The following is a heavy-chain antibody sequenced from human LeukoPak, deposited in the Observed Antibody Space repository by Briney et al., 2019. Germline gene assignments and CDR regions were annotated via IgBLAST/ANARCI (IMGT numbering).Heavy chain of an antibody. D-gene: IGHD2-21*02. Sequence: GGSLRLSCAASGFTFSSYSMNWVRQAPGKGLEWVSYISSSSSTIYYADSVKGRFTISRDNAKNSLYLQMNSLRAEDTAVYYCARDQCGGDCYSVPFDYWGQGTLVTVSS. V-gene: IGHV3-48*01. J-gene: IGHJ4*02. CDR3: ARDQCGGDCYSVPFDY. CDR2: ISSSSSTI. CDR1: GFTFSSYS.